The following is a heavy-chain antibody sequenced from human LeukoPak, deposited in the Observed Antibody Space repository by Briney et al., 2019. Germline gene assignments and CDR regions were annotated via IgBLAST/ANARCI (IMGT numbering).Heavy chain of an antibody. V-gene: IGHV4-38-2*02. D-gene: IGHD3-22*01. CDR3: AREKCYYDSSGYYSGCYFDY. CDR2: IYHSGST. J-gene: IGHJ4*02. CDR1: GGSFSGYY. Sequence: PSETLSLTCAVYGGSFSGYYWGWIRQPPGKGLEWIGSIYHSGSTYYNPSLKSRVTISVDTSKNQFSLKLGSVTAADTAVYYCAREKCYYDSSGYYSGCYFDYWGQGTLVTVSS.